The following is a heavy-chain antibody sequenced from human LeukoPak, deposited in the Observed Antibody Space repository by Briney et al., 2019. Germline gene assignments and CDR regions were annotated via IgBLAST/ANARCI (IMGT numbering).Heavy chain of an antibody. Sequence: ASVKVSCKASGYTFTGYYMHLVRQAPGQGLEWMGWINPNSGGTNYAQKFHGRVAMTRDTSNSTAYMELSRRRSDDRAVYYCARDRVVTAIQSDYWGQGTLVTVSS. V-gene: IGHV1-2*02. CDR3: ARDRVVTAIQSDY. D-gene: IGHD2-21*02. CDR2: INPNSGGT. J-gene: IGHJ4*02. CDR1: GYTFTGYY.